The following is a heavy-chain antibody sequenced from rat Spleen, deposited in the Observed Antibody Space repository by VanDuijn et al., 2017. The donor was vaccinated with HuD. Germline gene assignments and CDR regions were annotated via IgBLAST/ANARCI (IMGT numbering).Heavy chain of an antibody. V-gene: IGHV5-25*01. D-gene: IGHD1-4*01. J-gene: IGHJ1*01. CDR2: ISPSGGNT. CDR3: ARHGPGYNYAYYWYFDF. CDR1: GFTFSSYD. Sequence: EVQLVESGGALVQPGRSLKLSCAASGFTFSSYDMAWVRQAPTKGLEWVASISPSGGNTYYRDSVKGRFTISRDNAKSTLYLQMDSLRSEDTATYYCARHGPGYNYAYYWYFDFWGPGTMVTVSS.